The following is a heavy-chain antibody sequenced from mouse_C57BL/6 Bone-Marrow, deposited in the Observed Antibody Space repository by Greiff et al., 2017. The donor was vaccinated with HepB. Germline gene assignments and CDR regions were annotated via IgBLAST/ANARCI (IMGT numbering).Heavy chain of an antibody. Sequence: EVQLQQSGPELVKPGASVKISCKASGYSFTDYNMNWVKQSNGKSLEWIGVINPNYGTTSYNQKFKGKATLTVGQASSTAYMQLNRLTSEDSAVYDCAREGYSNYGRYWYFDVWGTGTTVTVAS. D-gene: IGHD2-5*01. CDR3: AREGYSNYGRYWYFDV. J-gene: IGHJ1*03. CDR1: GYSFTDYN. V-gene: IGHV1-39*01. CDR2: INPNYGTT.